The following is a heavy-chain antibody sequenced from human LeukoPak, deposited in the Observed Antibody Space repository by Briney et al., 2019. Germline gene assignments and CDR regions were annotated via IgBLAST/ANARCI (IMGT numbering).Heavy chain of an antibody. Sequence: PGGSLRLSRAASGFTFSSYSMNWVRQAPGKGLEWVSSISSSSSYIYYADSVKGRFTISRDNAKNSLYLQMNSLRAEDTAVYYCARVWTTVDVEIDYWGQGTLVTVSS. J-gene: IGHJ4*02. D-gene: IGHD4-23*01. CDR3: ARVWTTVDVEIDY. V-gene: IGHV3-21*01. CDR2: ISSSSSYI. CDR1: GFTFSSYS.